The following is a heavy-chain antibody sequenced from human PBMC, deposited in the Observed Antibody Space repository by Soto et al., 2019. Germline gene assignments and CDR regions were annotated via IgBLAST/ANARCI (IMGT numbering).Heavy chain of an antibody. CDR2: ISSRSSYI. D-gene: IGHD5-18*01. CDR3: ARISTLWLGGGDFDY. Sequence: EVQLVESGGGLVKPGGSLRLSCAASGFTFSSYSMNWVRQAPGKGLEWVSSISSRSSYIYYADSVKGRFTISRDNAKNSLYLQMNSLRAEDTAVYYCARISTLWLGGGDFDYWGQGTLVTVSS. V-gene: IGHV3-21*01. CDR1: GFTFSSYS. J-gene: IGHJ4*02.